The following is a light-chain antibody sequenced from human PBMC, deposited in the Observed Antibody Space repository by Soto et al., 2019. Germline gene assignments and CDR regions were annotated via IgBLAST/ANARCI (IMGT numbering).Light chain of an antibody. Sequence: SALTQPASVSGSPGQSITISCTGTNSDVGSYNLVSWYQQHPGKAPKLMIYEVTKRPSGVSNRFSASKSGNTASLTISGLQAEDEADYYCCSHAGSSTKVFGGGTKLTVL. CDR1: NSDVGSYNL. V-gene: IGLV2-23*02. CDR2: EVT. CDR3: CSHAGSSTKV. J-gene: IGLJ3*02.